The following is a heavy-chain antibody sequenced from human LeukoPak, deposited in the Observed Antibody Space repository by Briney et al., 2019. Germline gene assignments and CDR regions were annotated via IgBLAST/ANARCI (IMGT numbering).Heavy chain of an antibody. CDR2: IRYDGSNK. D-gene: IGHD3-3*01. CDR1: GFTFSSYG. CDR3: AKDGDYDFWSGYSNWFDP. J-gene: IGHJ5*02. Sequence: PGGSLRLSCAASGFTFSSYGMHWVRQAPGKGLEWVAFIRYDGSNKYYADSVKGRFTISRDNSKNTLYLQMNSLRAEDTAVYYCAKDGDYDFWSGYSNWFDPWGQGTLVTVSS. V-gene: IGHV3-30*02.